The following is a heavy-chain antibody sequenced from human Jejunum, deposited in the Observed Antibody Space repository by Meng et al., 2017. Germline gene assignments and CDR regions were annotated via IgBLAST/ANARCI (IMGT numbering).Heavy chain of an antibody. V-gene: IGHV4-4*02. CDR1: VGSISIGHV. CDR2: IHHSGRV. D-gene: IGHD2-8*02. Sequence: QLRLPLWGPGLVWPSGRLYLPSAVSVGSISIGHVWSWVRQSPGEGLQWIGEIHHSGRVTYNPSLKSRVAISVDMSKNQFSLELSSVTAADTAVYYCAKNGAYCLEYWGQGTLVTVSS. CDR3: AKNGAYCLEY. J-gene: IGHJ4*02.